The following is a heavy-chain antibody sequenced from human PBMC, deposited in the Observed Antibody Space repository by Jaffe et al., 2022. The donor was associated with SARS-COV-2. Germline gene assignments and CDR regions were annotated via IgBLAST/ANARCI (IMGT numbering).Heavy chain of an antibody. J-gene: IGHJ4*02. D-gene: IGHD6-13*01. CDR2: IKQDGSEK. Sequence: EVQLVESGGGLVQPGGSLRLSCAASGFTFSSYWMSWVRQAPGKGLEWVANIKQDGSEKYYVDSVKGRFTISRDNAKNSLYLQMNSLRAEDTAVYYCARDAGPGSSSWYEVGPYYFDYWGQGTLVTVSS. CDR3: ARDAGPGSSSWYEVGPYYFDY. V-gene: IGHV3-7*03. CDR1: GFTFSSYW.